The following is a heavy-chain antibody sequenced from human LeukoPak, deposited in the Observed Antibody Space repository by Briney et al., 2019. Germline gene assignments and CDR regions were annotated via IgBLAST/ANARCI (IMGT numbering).Heavy chain of an antibody. CDR2: IIPILGIA. CDR3: ARDLVSGLPQFQH. Sequence: ASVKVSCKASGGTFSSYAISWVRQAPGQGLEWMGRIIPILGIANYAQKFQGRVTITADKSTSTAYMELSSLRSEDTAVYYCARDLVSGLPQFQHWGQGTLVTVSS. D-gene: IGHD3-9*01. CDR1: GGTFSSYA. V-gene: IGHV1-69*04. J-gene: IGHJ1*01.